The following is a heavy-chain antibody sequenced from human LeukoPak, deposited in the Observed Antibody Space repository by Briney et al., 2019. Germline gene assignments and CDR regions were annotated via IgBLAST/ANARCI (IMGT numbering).Heavy chain of an antibody. CDR2: INTDGTVT. Sequence: GGSLRLSCAPSGFTFSKYWMLWVRHAPGKGLESVSRINTDGTVTTYADSVKGRFTVSRDNADNTMFLQMNSVRDEDTAVYYCATKQWLAPPPDSWGEGTPVTVSS. D-gene: IGHD6-19*01. V-gene: IGHV3-74*01. CDR3: ATKQWLAPPPDS. J-gene: IGHJ4*02. CDR1: GFTFSKYW.